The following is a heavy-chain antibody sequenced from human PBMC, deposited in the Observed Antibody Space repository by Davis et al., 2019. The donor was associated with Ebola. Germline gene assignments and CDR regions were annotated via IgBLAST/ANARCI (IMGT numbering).Heavy chain of an antibody. CDR3: ARGIAIRPAYDFDY. Sequence: SVTVSCKASGYTFQNSPLSWMRPPPGPGLEWLGGIIPGFGAGNYAQKFQGRVTITADESTTTAFMELRSLKADDTAVYYCARGIAIRPAYDFDYWGQGTRVTVSS. D-gene: IGHD6-6*01. CDR1: GYTFQNSP. V-gene: IGHV1-69*13. J-gene: IGHJ4*02. CDR2: IIPGFGAG.